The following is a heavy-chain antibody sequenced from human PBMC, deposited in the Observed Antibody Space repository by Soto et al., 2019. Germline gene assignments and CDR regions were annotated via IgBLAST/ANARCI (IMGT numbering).Heavy chain of an antibody. D-gene: IGHD3-3*01. CDR3: AREALYFDVWGGQSTVFDY. Sequence: QVQLVESGGGLVKPGGSLRLSCTVSGFTFSDFDMSGIRQAPGKGLEWISYISDSGSAIYSTDSMKGRFTISRDNAKNSLFLQMNSLRAADTAVYYCAREALYFDVWGGQSTVFDYWGQGTLVTVSS. CDR2: ISDSGSAI. CDR1: GFTFSDFD. V-gene: IGHV3-11*01. J-gene: IGHJ4*02.